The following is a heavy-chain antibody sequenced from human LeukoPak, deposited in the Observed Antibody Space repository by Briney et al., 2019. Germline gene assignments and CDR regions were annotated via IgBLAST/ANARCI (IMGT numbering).Heavy chain of an antibody. Sequence: GGSLRLSCAASGFTFRDYNMNWIRQAPGKGLEWVSYISSSGSIIYYGDSVKGRFTISRDNAKNAVYLKMNSLRAEDTAVYYCARSLRMITFGNRNYFDYWGQGTLVTVSS. V-gene: IGHV3-11*04. CDR2: ISSSGSII. J-gene: IGHJ4*02. CDR1: GFTFRDYN. D-gene: IGHD3-16*01. CDR3: ARSLRMITFGNRNYFDY.